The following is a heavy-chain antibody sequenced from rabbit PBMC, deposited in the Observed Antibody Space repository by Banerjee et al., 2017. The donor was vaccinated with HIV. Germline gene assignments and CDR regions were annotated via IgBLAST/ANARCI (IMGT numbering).Heavy chain of an antibody. V-gene: IGHV1S40*01. Sequence: QSLEESGGDLVKPGASLTLTCTASGFSFSSNYYMCWVRQAPGKGLEWIACIYAGSSGITYYATWAKGRFTISKTSSTTVTLQMTSLTAADTATYFCASDIYGYGAFNLWGQGTLVTVS. CDR3: ASDIYGYGAFNL. J-gene: IGHJ4*01. CDR1: GFSFSSNYY. D-gene: IGHD6-1*01. CDR2: IYAGSSGIT.